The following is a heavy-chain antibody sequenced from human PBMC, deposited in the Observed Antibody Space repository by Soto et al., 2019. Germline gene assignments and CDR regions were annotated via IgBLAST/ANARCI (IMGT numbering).Heavy chain of an antibody. V-gene: IGHV1-69*01. J-gene: IGHJ3*02. CDR2: IIPSFGTA. D-gene: IGHD3-22*01. Sequence: QVQLVQSGAEVKKPGSSVKVSCKASGGTFSSYAISWVRQAPGLGLEWMGGIIPSFGTANYAQKFQGRVTTTADESTSTDYMELSSLRSEDTAVYYWAIQMYYYDSSGYYRGPRAFDIWGQGTMVTVSS. CDR1: GGTFSSYA. CDR3: AIQMYYYDSSGYYRGPRAFDI.